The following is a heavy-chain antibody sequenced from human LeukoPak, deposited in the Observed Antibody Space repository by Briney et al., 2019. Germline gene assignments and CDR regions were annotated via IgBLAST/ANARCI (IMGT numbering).Heavy chain of an antibody. Sequence: GGSLRLSCAASGFTFSTYSMNWVRQAPGKRLEWVSSVSSGGSWIYYADSLKGRLTISRDNAKNSLYLQMNSLRAEDTAVYYCAELGITMIGGVWGKGTTVTISS. D-gene: IGHD3-10*02. V-gene: IGHV3-21*01. CDR1: GFTFSTYS. CDR2: VSSGGSWI. CDR3: AELGITMIGGV. J-gene: IGHJ6*04.